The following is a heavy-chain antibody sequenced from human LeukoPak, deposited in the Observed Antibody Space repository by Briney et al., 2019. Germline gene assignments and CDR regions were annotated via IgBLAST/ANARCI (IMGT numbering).Heavy chain of an antibody. CDR3: ARRRSYSSSLIDY. V-gene: IGHV5-51*01. D-gene: IGHD6-13*01. J-gene: IGHJ4*02. Sequence: GESLKISCKGSGYSFTNYWIGWVRQMPGKGLEWVGVIYPGDSDIRYSPSFQGQATISADKSISTAYLQWSSLTASDTAMYYCARRRSYSSSLIDYWGQGTLVTVSS. CDR1: GYSFTNYW. CDR2: IYPGDSDI.